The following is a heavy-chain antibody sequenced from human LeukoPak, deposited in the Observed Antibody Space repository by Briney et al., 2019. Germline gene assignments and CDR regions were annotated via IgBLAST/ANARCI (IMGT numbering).Heavy chain of an antibody. V-gene: IGHV3-30*18. D-gene: IGHD3-3*01. J-gene: IGHJ6*02. Sequence: PGRSLRLSCAASGFTFSSYGMHWVRQAPGKGLEWVAVISYDGSNKYYADSVKGRFTISRDNSKNTLYLQMNSLRAEDTAVYYCAKDGYDFWSGTYYYYYGMDVWGQGTTVTVSS. CDR1: GFTFSSYG. CDR3: AKDGYDFWSGTYYYYYGMDV. CDR2: ISYDGSNK.